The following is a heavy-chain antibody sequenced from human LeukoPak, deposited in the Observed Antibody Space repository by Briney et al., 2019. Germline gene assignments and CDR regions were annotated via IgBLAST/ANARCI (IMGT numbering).Heavy chain of an antibody. J-gene: IGHJ6*03. CDR3: ASRVNWNESPDYYYYYYMDV. D-gene: IGHD1-20*01. V-gene: IGHV1-69*06. CDR1: GGTFSSYA. CDR2: IIPIFGTA. Sequence: GASVKVSCKASGGTFSSYAISWVRQAPGQGLEWMGGIIPIFGTANYAQKFQGRVTITADKSTSTAYMELSSLRSEDTAVYYCASRVNWNESPDYYYYYYMDVWGKGTTVTVSS.